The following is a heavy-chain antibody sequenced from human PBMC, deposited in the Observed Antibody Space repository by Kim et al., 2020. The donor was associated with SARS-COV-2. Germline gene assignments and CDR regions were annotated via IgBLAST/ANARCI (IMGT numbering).Heavy chain of an antibody. V-gene: IGHV4-31*02. Sequence: YNNPSLKSRTTLSVDTSKHQFSPKVTSVTAADTDVYYCARDDHGDYIIDPWGQGTLVTVSS. CDR3: ARDDHGDYIIDP. J-gene: IGHJ5*02. D-gene: IGHD4-17*01.